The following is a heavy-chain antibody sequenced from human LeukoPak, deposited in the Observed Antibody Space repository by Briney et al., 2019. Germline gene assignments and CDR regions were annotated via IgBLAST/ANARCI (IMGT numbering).Heavy chain of an antibody. CDR3: ARYSGSYHTYFDS. D-gene: IGHD1-26*01. CDR1: GYTFSSYY. CDR2: INPSGGIT. Sequence: GASVKVSCKASGYTFSSYYIHWVRQAPGQGLEWMGIINPSGGITTYAQKFEGRVTMTRDMSTSTVDMKLSRLRSEDTAVYYCARYSGSYHTYFDSWGQGTLVTVSS. J-gene: IGHJ4*02. V-gene: IGHV1-46*01.